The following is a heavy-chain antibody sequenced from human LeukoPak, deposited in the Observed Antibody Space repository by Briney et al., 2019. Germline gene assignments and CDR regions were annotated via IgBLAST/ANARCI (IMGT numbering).Heavy chain of an antibody. CDR2: INHSGST. CDR1: GGSISSYH. CDR3: ARDHVLNWFDP. D-gene: IGHD1-14*01. Sequence: SETLSLTCTVSGGSISSYHWSWIRQPPGKGLEWIGEINHSGSTNYNPSLKSRVTISVDTSKNQFSLKLSSVTAADTAVYYCARDHVLNWFDPWGQGTLVTVSS. J-gene: IGHJ5*02. V-gene: IGHV4-34*01.